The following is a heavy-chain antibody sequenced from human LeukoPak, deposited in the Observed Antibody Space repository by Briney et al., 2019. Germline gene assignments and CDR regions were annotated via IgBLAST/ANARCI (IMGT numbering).Heavy chain of an antibody. CDR2: IYYSGST. CDR1: GGSISSYY. CDR3: AGGIVADAFDI. V-gene: IGHV4-59*01. Sequence: SETLSLTCTVSGGSISSYYWSWIRQPPGQGLEWIGYIYYSGSTNYNPSLKSRVTISVDTSKNQFSLKLSSVTAADTAVYYCAGGIVADAFDIWGQGTMVTVSS. J-gene: IGHJ3*02. D-gene: IGHD3-22*01.